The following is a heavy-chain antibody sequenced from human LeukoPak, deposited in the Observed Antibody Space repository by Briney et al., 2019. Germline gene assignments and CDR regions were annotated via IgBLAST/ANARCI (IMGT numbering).Heavy chain of an antibody. CDR2: IIPIFGTA. V-gene: IGHV1-69*06. CDR1: GGTFSSYA. J-gene: IGHJ6*03. CDR3: ARDSTYYYDSSGYYPTYYYYYYMDV. D-gene: IGHD3-22*01. Sequence: ASVKVSCKASGGTFSSYAISWVRQAPGQGLEWMGGIIPIFGTANYAQKFQGRVTITADKSTSTAYMELSSLRSEDTAVYYCARDSTYYYDSSGYYPTYYYYYYMDVWGKGTTATVSS.